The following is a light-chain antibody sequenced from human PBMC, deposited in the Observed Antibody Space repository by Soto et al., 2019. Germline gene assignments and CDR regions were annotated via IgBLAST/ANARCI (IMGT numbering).Light chain of an antibody. CDR3: QQYNNWPPFT. J-gene: IGKJ3*01. V-gene: IGKV3-15*01. Sequence: EIVRTQSPATLSVSPGERATLACRASQSVSSNLAWYQHKPGQAPRLLIYGASTRATGIPARFSGSGSGTEFTLTISSLQSEDFAVYYCQQYNNWPPFTFGPGTKVDIK. CDR2: GAS. CDR1: QSVSSN.